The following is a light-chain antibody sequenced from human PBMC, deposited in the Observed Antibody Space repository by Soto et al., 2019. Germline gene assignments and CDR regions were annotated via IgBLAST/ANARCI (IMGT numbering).Light chain of an antibody. Sequence: QSALTQPASVSGSPGQAITISCTGTSSDVGGYNYVSWYQQHPGKAPKLMIYEVTNRPSGVSNRFSGSKSGNTASLTISGLQAEDEADYDCTSYTHSNTPYVFGTGTQLTGL. CDR3: TSYTHSNTPYV. CDR1: SSDVGGYNY. CDR2: EVT. V-gene: IGLV2-14*01. J-gene: IGLJ1*01.